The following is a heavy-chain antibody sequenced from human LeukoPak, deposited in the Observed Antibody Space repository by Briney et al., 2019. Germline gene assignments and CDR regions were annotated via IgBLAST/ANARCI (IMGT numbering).Heavy chain of an antibody. CDR3: TTDLGMATGDY. V-gene: IGHV3-15*01. CDR2: IKSKTDGGTT. D-gene: IGHD5-24*01. J-gene: IGHJ4*02. Sequence: GGSLRLSCAASGFTFSNAWMSWVREAPGKGLEWVGRIKSKTDGGTTDYAAPVKGRFTISRDDSKNTLYLQMNSLKTEDTAVYYCTTDLGMATGDYWGQGTLVTVSS. CDR1: GFTFSNAW.